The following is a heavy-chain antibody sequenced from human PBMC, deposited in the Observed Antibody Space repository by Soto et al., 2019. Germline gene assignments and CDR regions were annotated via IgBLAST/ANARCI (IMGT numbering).Heavy chain of an antibody. CDR1: GFTFSSYA. V-gene: IGHV3-30-3*01. D-gene: IGHD3-22*01. Sequence: GGSLRLSCAASGFTFSSYAMHWVRQAPGKGLEWVAVISYDGSNKYCADSVKGRFTISRDNSKNTLYLQMNSLRAEDTAVYYCARAFDYYDSSGYCDGMDVWGQGTTVTVSS. CDR3: ARAFDYYDSSGYCDGMDV. J-gene: IGHJ6*02. CDR2: ISYDGSNK.